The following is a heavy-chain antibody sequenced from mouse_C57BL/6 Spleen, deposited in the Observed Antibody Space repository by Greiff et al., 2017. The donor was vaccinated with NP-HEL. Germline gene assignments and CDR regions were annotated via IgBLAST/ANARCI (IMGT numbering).Heavy chain of an antibody. V-gene: IGHV1-82*01. Sequence: VQLQQSGPELVKPGASVKISCKASGYAFSSSWMNWVKQRPGKGLEWIGRIYPGDGDTNYNGKFKGKATLTADKSSSTAYMQLSSLTSEDSAVYFCAGDYYGSSSRPMDYWGQGTSVTVSS. CDR3: AGDYYGSSSRPMDY. CDR2: IYPGDGDT. D-gene: IGHD1-1*01. J-gene: IGHJ4*01. CDR1: GYAFSSSW.